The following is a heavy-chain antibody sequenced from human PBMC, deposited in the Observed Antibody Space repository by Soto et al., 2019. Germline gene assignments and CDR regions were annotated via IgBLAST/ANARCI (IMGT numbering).Heavy chain of an antibody. V-gene: IGHV1-3*01. CDR2: INAGNGNT. D-gene: IGHD2-21*02. CDR1: GYTFTSYA. J-gene: IGHJ4*02. CDR3: ARSIVLVTALAY. Sequence: GASVKVSCKASGYTFTSYAMHWVRHAPGQRLEWMGWINAGNGNTKYSQKFQGRVTITRDTSASTAYMELSSLRSEDTAVYYCARSIVLVTALAYWGQGTLVTVSS.